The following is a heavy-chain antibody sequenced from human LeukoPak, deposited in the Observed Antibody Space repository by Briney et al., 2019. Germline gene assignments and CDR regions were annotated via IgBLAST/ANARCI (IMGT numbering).Heavy chain of an antibody. CDR3: ASGQKGGCSSTSCYYNY. CDR2: MNPNSGNT. CDR1: GYTFTSYD. Sequence: ASVKVSCKASGYTFTSYDINWVRQATGQGLEWMGWMNPNSGNTGYAPKFQGRITITRNTSISTANMELSSLRSEDTAVYYCASGQKGGCSSTSCYYNYWGQGTLVTVSS. J-gene: IGHJ4*02. D-gene: IGHD2-2*01. V-gene: IGHV1-8*03.